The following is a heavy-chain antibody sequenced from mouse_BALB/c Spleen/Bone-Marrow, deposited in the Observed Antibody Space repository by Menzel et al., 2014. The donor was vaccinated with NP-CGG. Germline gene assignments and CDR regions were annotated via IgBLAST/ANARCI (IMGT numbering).Heavy chain of an antibody. V-gene: IGHV1S81*02. CDR2: SNPSNGDS. J-gene: IGHJ1*01. CDR1: GYTFSNYY. CDR3: TRSNYGYWYFDV. Sequence: VKLQESGAELVKPGASVKLSCKASGYTFSNYYMYWVKQRPGQGLEWIGESNPSNGDSNFNEKFKSKATLTVDKPSSTAYMQLSSLTSEDSAVYYCTRSNYGYWYFDVWGAGTTVTVSS. D-gene: IGHD1-1*01.